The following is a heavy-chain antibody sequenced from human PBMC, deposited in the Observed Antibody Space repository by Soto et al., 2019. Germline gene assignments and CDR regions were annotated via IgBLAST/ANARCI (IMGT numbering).Heavy chain of an antibody. J-gene: IGHJ4*02. CDR2: IYYTGST. CDR3: ARHGVVREVVLFDY. CDR1: GGFISNNNYY. Sequence: SETLSLTCSVSGGFISNNNYYWGWIRQSPGRGLEWIAGIYYTGSTYYNPSLKSRVTISLDTPKNQFSLELSSVSAADTAVYYCARHGVVREVVLFDYWSQGTLVTVSS. D-gene: IGHD3-10*01. V-gene: IGHV4-39*01.